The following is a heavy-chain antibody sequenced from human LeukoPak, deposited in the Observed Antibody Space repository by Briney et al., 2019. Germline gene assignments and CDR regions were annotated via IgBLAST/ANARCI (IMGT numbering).Heavy chain of an antibody. V-gene: IGHV3-33*01. CDR2: IWYDGSNK. CDR3: ARDMGDVGYCSSTSCSGWFDP. J-gene: IGHJ5*02. D-gene: IGHD2-2*01. CDR1: GFSFSSYG. Sequence: GGSLRLSCAASGFSFSSYGLLGVRQAPGKGLEGVAVIWYDGSNKYYADSVKGRFTISRDNSKNTLYLQMNSLRAEDTAVYYCARDMGDVGYCSSTSCSGWFDPWGQGTLVTVSS.